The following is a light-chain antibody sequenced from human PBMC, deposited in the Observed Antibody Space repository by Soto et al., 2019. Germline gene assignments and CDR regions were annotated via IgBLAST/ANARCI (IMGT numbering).Light chain of an antibody. CDR1: QNINNY. Sequence: EIVLTQSPATLSLSPGQEATLSCRASQNINNYLAWYRQQPGQAPKLLIFDASTRATGIPRRFSGSGSGTDFYLTISSLEPEDVAIYYCQLRSFRPEMSFGGGTRVEI. V-gene: IGKV3-11*01. CDR2: DAS. CDR3: QLRSFRPEMS. J-gene: IGKJ4*01.